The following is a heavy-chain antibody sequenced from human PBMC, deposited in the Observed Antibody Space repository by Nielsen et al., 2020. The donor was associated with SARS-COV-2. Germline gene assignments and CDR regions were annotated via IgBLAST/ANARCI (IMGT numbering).Heavy chain of an antibody. CDR2: ISSSSSYT. CDR1: ISAYSDYY. CDR3: ARGHDFWRDHYGMDV. Sequence: SPNPHLAASISAYSDYYMNGIREGPGKGLEWVSYISSSSSYTNYADSVKGRFTISRDNAKNSLYLQMNSLRAEDTAVYYCARGHDFWRDHYGMDVWGQGTTVTVSS. J-gene: IGHJ6*02. V-gene: IGHV3-11*05. D-gene: IGHD3-3*01.